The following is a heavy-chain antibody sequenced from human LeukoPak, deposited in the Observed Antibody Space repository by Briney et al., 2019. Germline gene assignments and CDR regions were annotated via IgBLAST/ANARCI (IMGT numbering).Heavy chain of an antibody. V-gene: IGHV1-2*02. Sequence: ASVKVSCKASGYTFTGYYMHWVRQAPGQGLEWMGWISPNSGGTNYAQKFQGRVTMTRDTSISTAYMELSRLRSDDTAVYYCARDLVGYDFWSGYYPSMHFDYWGQGTLVTVSS. J-gene: IGHJ4*02. CDR1: GYTFTGYY. CDR2: ISPNSGGT. D-gene: IGHD3-3*01. CDR3: ARDLVGYDFWSGYYPSMHFDY.